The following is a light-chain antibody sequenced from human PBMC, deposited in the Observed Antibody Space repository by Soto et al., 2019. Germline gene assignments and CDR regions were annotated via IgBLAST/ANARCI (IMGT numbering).Light chain of an antibody. V-gene: IGLV2-8*01. J-gene: IGLJ1*01. CDR2: EVT. Sequence: QSVLTQPPSASGPPGQSVTISCTGTSSDVGGYDYVSWYQQRPGKAPKLLIHEVTQRPSGVPDRFSGSTSGNTASLTVSGLQAEDEADYYCSSYAGRTLYVFGTGTKVTVL. CDR1: SSDVGGYDY. CDR3: SSYAGRTLYV.